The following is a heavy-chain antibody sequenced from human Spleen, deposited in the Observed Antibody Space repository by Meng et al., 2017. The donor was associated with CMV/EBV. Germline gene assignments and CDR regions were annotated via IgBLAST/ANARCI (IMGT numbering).Heavy chain of an antibody. Sequence: GGSLRLSCAASGFTFSSYGIHWVRQAPGKGLEWVAFIYYDGSSKYYADSVKGRFTISRDNSKNTLYLQMNSLRAEDTAVYYCAKYSAVGERLYYFDYWGQGTLVTVSS. J-gene: IGHJ4*02. CDR1: GFTFSSYG. V-gene: IGHV3-30*02. D-gene: IGHD2-21*01. CDR3: AKYSAVGERLYYFDY. CDR2: IYYDGSSK.